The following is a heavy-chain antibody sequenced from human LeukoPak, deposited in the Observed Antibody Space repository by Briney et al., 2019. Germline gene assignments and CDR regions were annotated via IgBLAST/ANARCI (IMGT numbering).Heavy chain of an antibody. CDR3: AKEKGDGLPFDY. CDR2: VNAKGDVT. CDR1: GFAFRNYG. V-gene: IGHV3-23*01. J-gene: IGHJ4*02. D-gene: IGHD5-24*01. Sequence: GGSLRLSCSATGFAFRNYGMAWLRQAPGKGLDFVSAVNAKGDVTFYADSVEGRFTMSRDNSKNTLYLQMNSLRAEDTAVYYCAKEKGDGLPFDYWGQGTLITVSS.